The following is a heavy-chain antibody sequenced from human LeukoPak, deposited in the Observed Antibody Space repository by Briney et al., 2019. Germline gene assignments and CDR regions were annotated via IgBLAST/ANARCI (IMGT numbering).Heavy chain of an antibody. CDR1: GGSISSYY. J-gene: IGHJ4*02. D-gene: IGHD2-2*02. Sequence: SETLSLTCTVSGGSISSYYWSWIRQPPGKGLEWIGYIYYSGSTNYNPSLKSRVTISVDTSKNQFSLKLSSVTAADTAVYYCARVAFLYADFDYWGQGTLVTVSS. CDR2: IYYSGST. CDR3: ARVAFLYADFDY. V-gene: IGHV4-59*12.